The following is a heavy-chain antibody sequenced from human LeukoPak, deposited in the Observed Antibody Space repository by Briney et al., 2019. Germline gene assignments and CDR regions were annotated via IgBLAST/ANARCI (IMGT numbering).Heavy chain of an antibody. J-gene: IGHJ5*02. Sequence: SQTLSLTCAISGDSVSSNSAAWNWIRQSPSRGLEWLGRTYYRSKWYNDYAVSVKSRITINPDTSKNQFSLQLNSVTPEDTAVYYCARDRGTADFWSGYPRHNWSDPWGQGTLVTVSS. V-gene: IGHV6-1*01. CDR3: ARDRGTADFWSGYPRHNWSDP. CDR1: GDSVSSNSAA. CDR2: TYYRSKWYN. D-gene: IGHD3-3*01.